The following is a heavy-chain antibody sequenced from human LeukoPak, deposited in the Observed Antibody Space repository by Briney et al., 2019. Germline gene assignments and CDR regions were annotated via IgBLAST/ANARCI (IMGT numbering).Heavy chain of an antibody. J-gene: IGHJ4*02. D-gene: IGHD6-6*01. V-gene: IGHV1-46*01. CDR1: GYTFPSYF. CDR2: INATGGST. Sequence: ASVKVSCKASGYTFPSYFMHWVRQAPGQGLEWMGIINATGGSTTYAQKFQGRVTITRDTSTSTVYMGLSSLRSDDTAVYYCARTAARRFDYWGQGTLVTVSS. CDR3: ARTAARRFDY.